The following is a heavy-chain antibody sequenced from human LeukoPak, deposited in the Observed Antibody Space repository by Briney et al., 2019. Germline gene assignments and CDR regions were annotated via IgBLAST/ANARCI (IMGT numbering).Heavy chain of an antibody. CDR3: TKGIATEDYRLLF. CDR1: GFTFSNYG. D-gene: IGHD3-16*02. Sequence: PGASLRLSCTASGFTFSNYGFHWVRQAPGKGLEWVAFIQSDESNKHYADSVKGRFTVSRDNSKNTLYLQMNSLRPEDTAVYYCTKGIATEDYRLLFWAQGALVTVSS. CDR2: IQSDESNK. J-gene: IGHJ4*02. V-gene: IGHV3-30*02.